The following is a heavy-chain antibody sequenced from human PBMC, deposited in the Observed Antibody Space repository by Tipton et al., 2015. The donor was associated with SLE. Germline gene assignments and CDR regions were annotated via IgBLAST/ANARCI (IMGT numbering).Heavy chain of an antibody. D-gene: IGHD3-22*01. V-gene: IGHV4-31*03. CDR3: ARVSLSSGYYFDN. CDR2: IYFRGTT. J-gene: IGHJ4*02. Sequence: TLSLTCTVSGGSISSGGYFLSWVRPHAGKGLEWIGYIYFRGTTHYNPSLKSRVTVSVDTSKTQFSLILSSVTAADTAVYYCARVSLSSGYYFDNWGQGTLVTVSS. CDR1: GGSISSGGYF.